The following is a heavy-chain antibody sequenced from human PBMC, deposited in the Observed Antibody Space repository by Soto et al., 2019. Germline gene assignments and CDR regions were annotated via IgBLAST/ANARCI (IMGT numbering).Heavy chain of an antibody. CDR2: IKRNTDGETT. D-gene: IGHD4-17*01. Sequence: EVQLVESGGGLVKPGGSLRLSCEASGSSFSNAWMSWVRQAPGKGLEWVGRIKRNTDGETTDYAAPVKGRFTISRDDSKNTLYLQMNSLKTEDTAVYYCCAFSYGGWGQGSLVTVSS. V-gene: IGHV3-15*01. J-gene: IGHJ4*02. CDR3: CAFSYGG. CDR1: GSSFSNAW.